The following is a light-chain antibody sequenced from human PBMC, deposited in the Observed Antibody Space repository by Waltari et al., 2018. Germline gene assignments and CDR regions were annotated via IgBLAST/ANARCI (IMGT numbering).Light chain of an antibody. V-gene: IGLV2-11*01. CDR1: SSDVGGYNY. Sequence: QSALTQPRSVSGSPGQSVTISCTGTSSDVGGYNYVSWYQHHPGKALKLIIYAVTKRPSGVPERYSCTTWDTAASVTIFGLQAEDEADYYCCSYAAGITVWVFGEETKLTVL. CDR2: AVT. CDR3: CSYAAGITVWV. J-gene: IGLJ3*02.